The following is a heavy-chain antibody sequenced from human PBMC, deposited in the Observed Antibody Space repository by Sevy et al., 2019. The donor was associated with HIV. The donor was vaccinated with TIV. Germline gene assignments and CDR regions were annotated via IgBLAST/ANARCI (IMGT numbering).Heavy chain of an antibody. D-gene: IGHD4-4*01. Sequence: GGSLRLSCAASGFTFSAYNMNWVRQAPGKGLEWISSISRRSDYTKYADSVRGRFTSSRDNAKNLLYLQMNNLRPEDTGFYYCAKEGRDDYNPYFDSWGQGILVTVSS. CDR1: GFTFSAYN. CDR2: ISRRSDYT. J-gene: IGHJ4*02. V-gene: IGHV3-21*01. CDR3: AKEGRDDYNPYFDS.